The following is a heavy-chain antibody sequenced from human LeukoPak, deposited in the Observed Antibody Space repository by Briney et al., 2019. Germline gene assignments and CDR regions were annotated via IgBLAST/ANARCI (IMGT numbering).Heavy chain of an antibody. D-gene: IGHD5-18*01. J-gene: IGHJ4*02. V-gene: IGHV3-30*02. CDR2: IRYDGSNK. Sequence: GGSLRLSCAASGFTFSSYGMHWVRQAPGKGLEWVAFIRYDGSNKYYADSVKGRFTISRDNSKNTLYLQMNSLRAEDTAVYYCAKDVSLRGYPYYFDYWGQGTLVTVSS. CDR3: AKDVSLRGYPYYFDY. CDR1: GFTFSSYG.